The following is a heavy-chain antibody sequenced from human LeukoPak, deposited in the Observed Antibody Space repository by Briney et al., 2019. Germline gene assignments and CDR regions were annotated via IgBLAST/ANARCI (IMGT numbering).Heavy chain of an antibody. CDR1: GFTFSSYG. V-gene: IGHV3-33*01. J-gene: IGHJ5*02. D-gene: IGHD1-1*01. CDR3: ARGRGYNWNDGGWWFDP. CDR2: IWYDGSNK. Sequence: GGSLRLSCAASGFTFSSYGMHWVRQAPGKGLEWVAVIWYDGSNKYYADSVKGRFTISRDNSKNTLYLQMNSLGAEDTAVYYCARGRGYNWNDGGWWFDPWGQGTLVTVSS.